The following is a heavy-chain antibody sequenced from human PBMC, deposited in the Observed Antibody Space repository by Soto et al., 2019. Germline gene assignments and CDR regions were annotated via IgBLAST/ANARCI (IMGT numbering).Heavy chain of an antibody. CDR3: AVSSGWYGPMTY. V-gene: IGHV3-53*04. J-gene: IGHJ4*02. CDR1: WFTVSSNY. D-gene: IGHD6-19*01. CDR2: IYSGGST. Sequence: GSLRLSCAASWFTVSSNYMSWFRRAPGKGLEWVSVIYSGGSTYYADSVKGRFTISRHNSKNTLYLQMNSLRAEDTAVYYCAVSSGWYGPMTYWGQGTLVTVSS.